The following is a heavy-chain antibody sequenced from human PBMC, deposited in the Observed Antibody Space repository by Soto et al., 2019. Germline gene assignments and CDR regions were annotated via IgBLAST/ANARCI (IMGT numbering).Heavy chain of an antibody. CDR1: GYTFIRYG. CDR2: ISTHSGNT. V-gene: IGHV1-18*01. D-gene: IGHD3-22*01. CDR3: ARSLITMTGDAFDI. Sequence: ASVKVSCKASGYTFIRYGISWVRQAPGQGLEWMGWISTHSGNTCYAQKFQGRVTMARNTSMGTAYMELSSLRSEDTAVYYCARSLITMTGDAFDIWG. J-gene: IGHJ3*02.